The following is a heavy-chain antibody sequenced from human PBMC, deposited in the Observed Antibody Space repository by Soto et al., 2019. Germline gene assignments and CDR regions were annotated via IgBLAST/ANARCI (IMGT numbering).Heavy chain of an antibody. CDR1: GGSISSYY. Sequence: SETLSLTCTVSGGSISSYYWSWIRQPPGKGLEWIGYIYHSGSTYYNPSLKSRVTISVDRSKNQFSLKLSSVTAADTAVYYCARGFWLRGGYLDYWGQGTLVTVSS. D-gene: IGHD3-22*01. J-gene: IGHJ4*02. CDR3: ARGFWLRGGYLDY. CDR2: IYHSGST. V-gene: IGHV4-4*09.